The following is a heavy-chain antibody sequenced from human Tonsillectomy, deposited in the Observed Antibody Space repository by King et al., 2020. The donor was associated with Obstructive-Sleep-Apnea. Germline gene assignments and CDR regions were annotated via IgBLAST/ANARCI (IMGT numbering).Heavy chain of an antibody. J-gene: IGHJ4*02. D-gene: IGHD5-24*01. Sequence: QLVHSGGGVVHPGRSLSHSWAASGFNFNSYAMHLVRKPIDKGLGCLAVIAYAGSYQAYEDLSKGRFTISSDNSKNTLYLQMNSLRAEDTAVYYCARKDNKGEMATITNRPFGYWGQGTLVTVSS. CDR2: IAYAGSYQ. CDR3: ARKDNKGEMATITNRPFGY. V-gene: IGHV3-30*04. CDR1: GFNFNSYA.